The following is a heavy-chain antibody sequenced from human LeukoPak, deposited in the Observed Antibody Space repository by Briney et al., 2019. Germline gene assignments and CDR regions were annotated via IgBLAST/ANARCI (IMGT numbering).Heavy chain of an antibody. J-gene: IGHJ4*02. D-gene: IGHD5-12*01. CDR3: ATPGPPDFSGYGR. V-gene: IGHV3-15*05. CDR1: GFTSTNTW. Sequence: KPGGSLRLSCAASGFTSTNTWMTWVRQAPGKGLEWVGRIKSSSDGGTTDYAAPVKGRFTISRDDSKNTLYMQMNSLKSEDTAVYYCATPGPPDFSGYGRWGQGTLVTVSS. CDR2: IKSSSDGGTT.